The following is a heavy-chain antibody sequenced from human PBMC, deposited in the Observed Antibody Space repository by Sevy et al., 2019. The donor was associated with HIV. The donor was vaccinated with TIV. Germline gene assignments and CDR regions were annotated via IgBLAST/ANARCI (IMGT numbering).Heavy chain of an antibody. J-gene: IGHJ5*01. CDR2: IYYSGNT. V-gene: IGHV4-61*01. CDR1: SGSVSSGNNY. CDR3: GRGPSDGGFSYGPFDS. Sequence: SETLSLTCIVSSGSVSSGNNYWSWIRQPPGKGLEWIGYIYYSGNTKYKPSLKSRVTISIDTSKNQFSLNLTAVAAADTAVYYCGRGPSDGGFSYGPFDSWGQGILVTVSS. D-gene: IGHD5-18*01.